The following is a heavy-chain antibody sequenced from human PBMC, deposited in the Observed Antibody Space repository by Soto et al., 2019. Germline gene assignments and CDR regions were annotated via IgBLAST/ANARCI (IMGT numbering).Heavy chain of an antibody. CDR2: VYYSGTT. Sequence: SETLSLTCTVSGASINNNDYYWSWIRQTPGKGLECIGYVYYSGTTDYIPSLKSRLSMSIDKSQNQFTLTLNSVTAADTATYYCARMSYFYDKRYFDLWGRGTLVTVSS. V-gene: IGHV4-30-4*01. J-gene: IGHJ2*01. CDR1: GASINNNDYY. D-gene: IGHD3-22*01. CDR3: ARMSYFYDKRYFDL.